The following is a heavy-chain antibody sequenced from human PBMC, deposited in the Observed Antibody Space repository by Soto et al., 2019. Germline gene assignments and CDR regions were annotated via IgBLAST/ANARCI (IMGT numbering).Heavy chain of an antibody. D-gene: IGHD3-16*01. CDR3: AGVVWFRGLDV. J-gene: IGHJ6*02. V-gene: IGHV6-1*01. CDR1: GHSVSSSSAA. Sequence: SQTLSRTCDISGHSVSSSSAAWNCIRQSPSRGLDWLGRTYYRSKWIHEYTASMESRITINPDTSKNQFSLHIYSATPEDTAVYYCAGVVWFRGLDVWGQGTPVTVCS. CDR2: TYYRSKWIH.